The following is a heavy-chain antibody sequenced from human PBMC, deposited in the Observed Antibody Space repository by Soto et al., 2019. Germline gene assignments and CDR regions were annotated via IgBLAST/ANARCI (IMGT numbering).Heavy chain of an antibody. J-gene: IGHJ5*02. Sequence: SETLSLTCTVSGASLSSGSYYWSWIRQPPGKGLEWLGYIYYSGTTKYNPSLTSRVTLSVDMSKNQFSLKLNSVTAADSAVYFCARAASSYFDLLSAFAPRAQVVLVPVSS. V-gene: IGHV4-61*01. CDR2: IYYSGTT. CDR1: GASLSSGSYY. CDR3: ARAASSYFDLLSAFAP. D-gene: IGHD3-9*01.